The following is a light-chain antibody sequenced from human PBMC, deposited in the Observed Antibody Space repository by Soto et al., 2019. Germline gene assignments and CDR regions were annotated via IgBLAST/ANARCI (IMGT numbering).Light chain of an antibody. V-gene: IGKV3D-15*01. J-gene: IGKJ5*01. CDR1: QSVSSD. CDR2: GAS. CDR3: QQHNNWPLT. Sequence: TQSPSTLSASLGERATLSCRASQSVSSDLAWHQQRPGKVPRLLIYGASTRATGVPARFSGGGSGTEFTLTITSLQSEDFAAYWCQQHNNWPLTFGPGTRLEIK.